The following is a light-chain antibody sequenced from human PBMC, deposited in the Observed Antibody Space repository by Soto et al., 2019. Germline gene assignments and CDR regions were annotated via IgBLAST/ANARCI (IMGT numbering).Light chain of an antibody. Sequence: EIVMTQSPATLSVSPGEKATLSCRASQTVSNNLAWYQQKPGQAPRLLIYFASTRATGIPARFSGSGSGTDFTLTISSLQSEDFAVYYCQQYNQLPLTFGGGTKAETK. V-gene: IGKV3-15*01. CDR2: FAS. J-gene: IGKJ4*01. CDR1: QTVSNN. CDR3: QQYNQLPLT.